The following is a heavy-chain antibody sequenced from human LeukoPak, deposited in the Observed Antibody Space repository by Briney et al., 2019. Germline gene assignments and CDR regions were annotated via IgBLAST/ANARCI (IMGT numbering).Heavy chain of an antibody. CDR3: ARDYYSGITMIVVASPPWFDP. D-gene: IGHD3-22*01. CDR1: GFTFSDYY. J-gene: IGHJ5*02. V-gene: IGHV3-11*04. CDR2: ISTTSGTI. Sequence: GGSLRLSCAASGFTFSDYYISWIRQTPGRGLEWISYISTTSGTILYADSVKGRFTISRDNAKNSLYLQMNSLRAEDTAVYYCARDYYSGITMIVVASPPWFDPWGQGTLVTVSS.